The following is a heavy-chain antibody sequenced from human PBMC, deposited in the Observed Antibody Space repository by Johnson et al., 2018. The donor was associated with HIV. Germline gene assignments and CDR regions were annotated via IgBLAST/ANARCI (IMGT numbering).Heavy chain of an antibody. Sequence: VQLVESGGGLVKPGGSLRLSCVASGSTFSDYYMSWIRQAPGKGLEWVAVISYDGSNKYYADSVKGRFTISRDNSKNSLYLQMNSLRAEDTALYYCARDLAYGDIVLVSAFDIWGQGTMVTVSS. V-gene: IGHV3-30-3*01. J-gene: IGHJ3*02. D-gene: IGHD2-8*02. CDR3: ARDLAYGDIVLVSAFDI. CDR2: ISYDGSNK. CDR1: GSTFSDYY.